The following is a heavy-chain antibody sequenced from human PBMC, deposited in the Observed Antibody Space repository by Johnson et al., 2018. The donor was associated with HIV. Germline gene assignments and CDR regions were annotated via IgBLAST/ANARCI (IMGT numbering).Heavy chain of an antibody. CDR1: GFTFSSYD. CDR2: ISYDGGDK. Sequence: QVQLVESGGGMVQPGRSLRLSCAASGFTFSSYDMHWVRQAPGKGLEWVAVISYDGGDKYYADSVKGRFTISRDNSKSTLYLQMNSLRPEDTAVYYCAKERRAPRAFDIWGQGTMVTVSS. J-gene: IGHJ3*02. CDR3: AKERRAPRAFDI. V-gene: IGHV3-30*18.